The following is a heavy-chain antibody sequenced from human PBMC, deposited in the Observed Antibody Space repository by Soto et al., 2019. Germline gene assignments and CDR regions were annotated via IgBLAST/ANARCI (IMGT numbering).Heavy chain of an antibody. V-gene: IGHV4-34*01. CDR3: ARVTTGTYYYYYGMDV. CDR1: GGSFSGYY. Sequence: SETLSLTCAVYGGSFSGYYWSWIRQPPGKGLEWIGEINHSGSTNYNPSLKSRVTISVDTSKNQFSLKLSSVTAADTAVYYCARVTTGTYYYYYGMDVWGQGTTVTVSS. D-gene: IGHD1-1*01. J-gene: IGHJ6*02. CDR2: INHSGST.